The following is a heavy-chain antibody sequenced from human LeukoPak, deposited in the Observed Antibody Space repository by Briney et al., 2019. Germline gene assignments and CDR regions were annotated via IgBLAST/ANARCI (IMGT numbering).Heavy chain of an antibody. D-gene: IGHD1-26*01. CDR1: GFTFSNYW. J-gene: IGHJ4*02. V-gene: IGHV3-7*01. CDR2: IKQDGSER. Sequence: PGGSLRLSCAASGFTFSNYWMSWVRQAPGKGLEWVANIKQDGSERYFVDSVKGRFTISRDNAKNSLYLQMNSLRAEDTAVYYCAREGVGAISFDYWGQGTLVTVSS. CDR3: AREGVGAISFDY.